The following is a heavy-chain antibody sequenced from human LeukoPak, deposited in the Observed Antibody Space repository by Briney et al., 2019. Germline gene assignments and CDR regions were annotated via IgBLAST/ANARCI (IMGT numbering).Heavy chain of an antibody. J-gene: IGHJ5*02. CDR2: IYYSGST. CDR1: GGSISSYY. V-gene: IGHV4-59*01. CDR3: ARGVLVDWFDP. D-gene: IGHD3-10*01. Sequence: SETLSLTCTVSGGSISSYYWSWIRQPPGKGLEWIGYIYYSGSTNYNPSLKSRVTISVDTSKNQFSLKLSSVTAADTAVYYCARGVLVDWFDPWGQGTLVTVSS.